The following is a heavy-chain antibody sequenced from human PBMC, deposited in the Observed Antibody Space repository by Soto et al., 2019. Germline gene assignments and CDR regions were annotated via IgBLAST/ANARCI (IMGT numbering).Heavy chain of an antibody. CDR2: IWYDGSNK. D-gene: IGHD3-16*02. CDR1: GFTFSSYG. CDR3: AKALGELSPESYDY. J-gene: IGHJ4*02. V-gene: IGHV3-30*02. Sequence: GGSLRLSCAASGFTFSSYGMHWVRQAPGKGLEWVAVIWYDGSNKYYADSVKGRFTVSRDSGKKTLYLQMNNLRPEDTAVYFCAKALGELSPESYDYWGQGALVTVSS.